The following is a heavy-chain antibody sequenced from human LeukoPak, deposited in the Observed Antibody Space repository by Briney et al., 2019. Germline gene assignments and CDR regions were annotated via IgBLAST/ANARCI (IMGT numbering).Heavy chain of an antibody. J-gene: IGHJ4*02. CDR3: ARGGVTTLNQ. D-gene: IGHD4-17*01. Sequence: GGSLRLSCAVSGFTFSSYWMSWVRQAPGKGLEWVANIKQDGSEKYYVDSVKGRFTISRDNAKNSLYLQMNSLRAEDTAVYYCARGGVTTLNQWGQGTLVTVSS. CDR1: GFTFSSYW. CDR2: IKQDGSEK. V-gene: IGHV3-7*01.